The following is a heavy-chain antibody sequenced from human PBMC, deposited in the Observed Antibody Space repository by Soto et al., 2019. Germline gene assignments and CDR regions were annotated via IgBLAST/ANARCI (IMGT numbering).Heavy chain of an antibody. J-gene: IGHJ4*02. CDR3: AREALPGYYDSSAYYGH. CDR1: GYTFTDYY. V-gene: IGHV1-2*02. D-gene: IGHD3-22*01. Sequence: ASVKVSCKAAGYTFTDYYMHWVRQAPGQGLEWMGWXNPXXGXXTXXXXXQXXVTMTRDRSISTAYMELRSLRYDDTAVYYCAREALPGYYDSSAYYGHWGQGTLVTVSS. CDR2: XNPXXGXX.